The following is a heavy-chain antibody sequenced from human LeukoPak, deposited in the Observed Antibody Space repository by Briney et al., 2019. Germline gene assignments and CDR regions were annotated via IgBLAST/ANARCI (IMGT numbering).Heavy chain of an antibody. J-gene: IGHJ2*01. CDR2: ISYDGSNE. V-gene: IGHV3-30*03. D-gene: IGHD4-23*01. CDR3: VGYGDNSGDWYFDL. Sequence: GGSLRLSCAASGFTFSRYGMHWVRQAPGKGLEWVAVISYDGSNEYYVDSVKGRFTISRDNSKDTLYLQMNRLRAEDTAVYYCVGYGDNSGDWYFDLWGRGTLVTVSS. CDR1: GFTFSRYG.